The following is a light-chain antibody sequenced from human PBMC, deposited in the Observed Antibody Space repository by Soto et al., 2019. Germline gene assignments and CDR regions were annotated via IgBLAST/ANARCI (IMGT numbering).Light chain of an antibody. Sequence: DIQMTQSPSSLSASVGDRVTITCRASQSISTYLNWYQQKPGKAPTVLIYAASSLQSGVPSRFSVSGAGTDFTLTISSLQPEDFATYYRQQSYSTLRTFGQGTKLEIK. CDR2: AAS. CDR1: QSISTY. CDR3: QQSYSTLRT. J-gene: IGKJ2*01. V-gene: IGKV1-39*01.